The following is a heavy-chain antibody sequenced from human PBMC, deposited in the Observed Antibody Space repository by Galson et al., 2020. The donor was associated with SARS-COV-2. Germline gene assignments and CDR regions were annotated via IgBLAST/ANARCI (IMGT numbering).Heavy chain of an antibody. V-gene: IGHV1-69*13. D-gene: IGHD1-26*01. Sequence: SVKVSCKASGGTFSSYAISWVRQAPGQGLEWMGGIIPIFGTANYAQKFQGRVTITADESTSTAYMELSSLRSEDTAVYYCASEVKEGATFVYWGQGTLVTVSS. CDR3: ASEVKEGATFVY. J-gene: IGHJ4*02. CDR2: IIPIFGTA. CDR1: GGTFSSYA.